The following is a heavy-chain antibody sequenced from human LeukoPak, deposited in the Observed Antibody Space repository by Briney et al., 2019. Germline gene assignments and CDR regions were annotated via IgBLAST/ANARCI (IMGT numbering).Heavy chain of an antibody. CDR3: ARCPLGNEGASDY. CDR2: ISTSSSCI. J-gene: IGHJ4*02. D-gene: IGHD1-26*01. Sequence: PGGSLRLSCAASGFTFSSYSMNWVRQAPGKGLEWVSSISTSSSCIYNADSVKGRFTISRDNAKNSLYLQMNSLRVEDTAVYYCARCPLGNEGASDYWGQGTLVTVSS. V-gene: IGHV3-21*01. CDR1: GFTFSSYS.